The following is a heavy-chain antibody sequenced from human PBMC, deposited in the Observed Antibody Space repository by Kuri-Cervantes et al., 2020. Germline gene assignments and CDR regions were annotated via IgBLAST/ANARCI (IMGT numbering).Heavy chain of an antibody. CDR2: INHSGST. J-gene: IGHJ4*02. CDR3: ARRGREGATLDY. Sequence: SETLSLTCAVYGGSLSGYYWSWIRQPPGKGLEWIGEINHSGSTNYNPSLKSRVTISVDTSKNQFFLKLSSVTAADTAVYYCARRGREGATLDYWGQGTLVTVSS. V-gene: IGHV4-34*01. CDR1: GGSLSGYY. D-gene: IGHD1-26*01.